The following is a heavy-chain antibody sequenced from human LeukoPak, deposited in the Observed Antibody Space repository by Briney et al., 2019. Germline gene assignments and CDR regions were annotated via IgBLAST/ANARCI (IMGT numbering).Heavy chain of an antibody. J-gene: IGHJ4*02. D-gene: IGHD3-10*01. CDR1: GFTFSSYA. CDR3: AKIGEGAIDY. CDR2: ISGSGGRT. V-gene: IGHV3-23*01. Sequence: PGGSLRLSCAASGFTFSSYAMSWARQAPGKGLEWVSSISGSGGRTYYADSVKGRFTISRDNSKNTLYLQMNSLRAEDTAVYYCAKIGEGAIDYWGQGTLVTVSS.